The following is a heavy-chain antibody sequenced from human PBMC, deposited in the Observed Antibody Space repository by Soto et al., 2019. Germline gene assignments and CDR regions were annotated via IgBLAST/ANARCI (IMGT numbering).Heavy chain of an antibody. J-gene: IGHJ6*02. CDR3: AREWDGLNV. Sequence: QVQLQESGPGLVKPSETLSLTCTVSGGSITRDYWSWIRQPPGKGLEWIGYIYHSGTTNYNPSLKNRVTIAVDTAKYQFSLKPSSVTAADTAVYYCAREWDGLNVWGQGTRVTVSS. D-gene: IGHD1-26*01. V-gene: IGHV4-59*12. CDR1: GGSITRDY. CDR2: IYHSGTT.